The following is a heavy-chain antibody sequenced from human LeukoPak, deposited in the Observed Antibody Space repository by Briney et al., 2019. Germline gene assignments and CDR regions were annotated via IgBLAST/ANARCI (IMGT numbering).Heavy chain of an antibody. Sequence: GGSLRLSCAASGFTVSRNYMSWVRQAPGKGLEWVSLIYSGGSTYYADSVKGRFTISRDNSKNTLYVQMNSLRAEDTAVYYCAAHSSGYLGRFDPWGQGTLVTVSS. CDR2: IYSGGST. D-gene: IGHD3-22*01. V-gene: IGHV3-66*01. J-gene: IGHJ5*02. CDR1: GFTVSRNY. CDR3: AAHSSGYLGRFDP.